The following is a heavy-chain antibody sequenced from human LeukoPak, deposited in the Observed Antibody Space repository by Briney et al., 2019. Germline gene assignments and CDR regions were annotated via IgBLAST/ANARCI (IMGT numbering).Heavy chain of an antibody. CDR3: AREGYCSGGSCYDYYYGMDV. D-gene: IGHD2-15*01. CDR2: ISSSSSTI. CDR1: GFTFSSYS. Sequence: GGSLRLSCAASGFTFSSYSMNWVRQAPGKGLEWVSYISSSSSTIYYADSVKGRFTISRDNAKNSLYLQMNSLRDEDTAVYYCAREGYCSGGSCYDYYYGMDVWGQGTTVTVSS. J-gene: IGHJ6*02. V-gene: IGHV3-48*02.